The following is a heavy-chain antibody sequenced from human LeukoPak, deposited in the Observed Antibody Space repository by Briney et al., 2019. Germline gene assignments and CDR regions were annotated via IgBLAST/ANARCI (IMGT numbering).Heavy chain of an antibody. CDR2: ISAYNGNT. V-gene: IGHV1-18*01. D-gene: IGHD3-10*01. Sequence: GASVKVSCKASGYTFTSYGISWVRQAPGQGLEWMGWISAYNGNTNYAQKLQGRVAMATDTSTSTAYMELRSLRSDDTAVYYCARGRGDYYYGSGKDNWFDPWGQGTLVTVSS. J-gene: IGHJ5*02. CDR3: ARGRGDYYYGSGKDNWFDP. CDR1: GYTFTSYG.